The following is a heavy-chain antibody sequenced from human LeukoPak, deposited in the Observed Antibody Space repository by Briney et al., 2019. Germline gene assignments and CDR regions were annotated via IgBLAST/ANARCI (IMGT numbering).Heavy chain of an antibody. D-gene: IGHD3/OR15-3a*01. Sequence: GGSLRLSCEGSGFTFSDYAVSWVRQTPGKGLEWVAVISGRGDVTYYRDSVKGRFTISRDNSKNTVYLQMDSLTVEDTAVYFCAKDGWTKITFEYWGQGNPVTVSP. V-gene: IGHV3-23*01. CDR2: ISGRGDVT. J-gene: IGHJ4*02. CDR3: AKDGWTKITFEY. CDR1: GFTFSDYA.